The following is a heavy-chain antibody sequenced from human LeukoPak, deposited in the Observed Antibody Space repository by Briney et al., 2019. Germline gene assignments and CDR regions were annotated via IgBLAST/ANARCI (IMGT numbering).Heavy chain of an antibody. D-gene: IGHD5-24*01. CDR3: ARNRDGYNGIDY. CDR1: GGSISGYY. J-gene: IGHJ4*02. Sequence: SETLSLTCTVSGGSISGYYWSWIRQPPGKGLEWIGYIYYSGSTNYNPSLKSRVTISVDTTKNQFSLKLSSVTAADTAVYYCARNRDGYNGIDYWGQGTLVTVSS. V-gene: IGHV4-59*08. CDR2: IYYSGST.